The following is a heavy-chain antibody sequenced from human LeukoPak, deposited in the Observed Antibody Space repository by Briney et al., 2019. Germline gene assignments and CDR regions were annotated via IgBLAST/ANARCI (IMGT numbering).Heavy chain of an antibody. Sequence: GRSLRLSCVASGFTFDDYAMHWVRQAPGKGLEWVSGISWNSGSIGYADSVKGRITISRDNAKNSLYLQMNSLRAEDTALYYCAKTSSFDYFDSWGQGTLVTVSS. CDR2: ISWNSGSI. CDR1: GFTFDDYA. J-gene: IGHJ4*02. CDR3: AKTSSFDYFDS. V-gene: IGHV3-9*01. D-gene: IGHD3-10*01.